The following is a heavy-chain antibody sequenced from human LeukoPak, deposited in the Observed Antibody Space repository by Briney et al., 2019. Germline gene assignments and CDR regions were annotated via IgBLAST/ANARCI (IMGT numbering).Heavy chain of an antibody. CDR3: ARSWDRVGEPYYFDY. V-gene: IGHV1-18*01. CDR1: GYTFTSYG. D-gene: IGHD3-16*01. J-gene: IGHJ4*02. CDR2: ISAYNGNT. Sequence: ASVTVSCMASGYTFTSYGISWVRPAPGQGREGMGWISAYNGNTNYAQKLQVRVTMTTDTSTSTAYMEVRSLRSDDTAVYYCARSWDRVGEPYYFDYWGQGTLVTVSS.